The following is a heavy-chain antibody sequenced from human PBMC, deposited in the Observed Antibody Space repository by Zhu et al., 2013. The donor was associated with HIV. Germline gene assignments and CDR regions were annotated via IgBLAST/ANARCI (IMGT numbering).Heavy chain of an antibody. J-gene: IGHJ4*02. CDR3: ATANTIVVGPFDY. D-gene: IGHD3-22*01. Sequence: QVQLVQSGAEVKKPGASVKVSCKASGYTFTSYDINWVRQATGQGLEWMGWMNPNSGNTGYAQKFQGRVTMTRDTSTSTVYMELSSLRSEDTAVYYCATANTIVVGPFDYWGQGTLVTVSS. CDR1: GYTFTSYD. CDR2: MNPNSGNT. V-gene: IGHV1-8*01.